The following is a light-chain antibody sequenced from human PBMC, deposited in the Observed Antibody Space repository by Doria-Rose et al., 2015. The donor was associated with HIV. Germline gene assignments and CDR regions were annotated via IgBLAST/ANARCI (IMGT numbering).Light chain of an antibody. CDR3: HQYGTSWT. J-gene: IGKJ1*01. CDR2: DGS. V-gene: IGKV3-20*01. CDR1: QSFSSTY. Sequence: TQSPGTLSLSPGERATLSCRASQSFSSTYLAWYQQIPVQAHSLLIYDGSTRATGIPDRFRASGSGTDFTLTINRLEPEDFALYYCHQYGTSWTFGQGTKVEI.